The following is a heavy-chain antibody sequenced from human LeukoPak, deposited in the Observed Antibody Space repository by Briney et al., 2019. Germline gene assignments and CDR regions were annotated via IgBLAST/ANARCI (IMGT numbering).Heavy chain of an antibody. CDR2: IIPIFGTA. CDR1: RGTFISYA. V-gene: IGHV1-69*13. D-gene: IGHD1-26*01. Sequence: SVKVSCKASRGTFISYAISWVRQAPGQGLEWMGGIIPIFGTANYAQKFQGRVTITADECTSTAYMEVSSLRSEDTVGYYCARKGIERSNWFDPWGQGNLVTVSS. J-gene: IGHJ5*02. CDR3: ARKGIERSNWFDP.